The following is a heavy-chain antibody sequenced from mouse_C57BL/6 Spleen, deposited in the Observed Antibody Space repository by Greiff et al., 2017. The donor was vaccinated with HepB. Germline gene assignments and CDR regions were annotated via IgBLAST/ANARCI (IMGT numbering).Heavy chain of an antibody. Sequence: EVKLVESGGGLVQPGGSMKLSCVASGFTFSNYWMNWVRQSPEKGLEWVAQIRLKSDNYATHYAESVKGRFTISRDDSKSSVYLQMNNLRAEDTGIYYCTLANWFAYWGQGTLVTVSA. CDR2: IRLKSDNYAT. CDR3: TLANWFAY. V-gene: IGHV6-3*01. CDR1: GFTFSNYW. J-gene: IGHJ3*01.